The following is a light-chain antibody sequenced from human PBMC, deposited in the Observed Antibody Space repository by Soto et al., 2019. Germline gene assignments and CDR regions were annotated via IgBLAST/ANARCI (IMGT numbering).Light chain of an antibody. Sequence: EIVLTQSPGTQSLSPGERATLSGRASQSVSSSYLAWYQQKPGQAHRLLIYGASSRATGIPDRFSGSGSGTDLTLTISRLEPEDFAVYYCQQWGTLGQGTKVEIK. CDR3: QQWGT. CDR1: QSVSSSY. J-gene: IGKJ1*01. V-gene: IGKV3-20*01. CDR2: GAS.